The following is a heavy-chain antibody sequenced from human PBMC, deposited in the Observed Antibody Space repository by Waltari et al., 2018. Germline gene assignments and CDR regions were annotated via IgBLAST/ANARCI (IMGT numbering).Heavy chain of an antibody. Sequence: QVQLQESGPGLVKPSETLSLTCTVSGGPTSSYYWSWIRQPPGKGLEWIGYIYYSGSTNYNPSLKSRVTISVDTSKNQFSLKLSSVTAADTAVYYCAIGYSSGWYYAFDIWGQGTMVTVSS. CDR3: AIGYSSGWYYAFDI. CDR2: IYYSGST. J-gene: IGHJ3*02. CDR1: GGPTSSYY. V-gene: IGHV4-59*01. D-gene: IGHD6-19*01.